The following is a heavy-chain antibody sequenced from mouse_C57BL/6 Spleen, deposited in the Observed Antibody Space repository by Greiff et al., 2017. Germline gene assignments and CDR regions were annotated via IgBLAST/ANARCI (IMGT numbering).Heavy chain of an antibody. D-gene: IGHD1-1*01. CDR2: IYPRDGST. CDR1: GYTFTDHT. J-gene: IGHJ4*01. V-gene: IGHV1-78*01. Sequence: VQLQQSDAELVKPGASVKISCKVSGYTFTDHTIHWMKQRPEQGLEWIGYIYPRDGSTKYNEKFKGKATLTADKSSSTAYMQLNSLTSEDSAVYFCARLSLITTVVATGMDYWGQGTSVTVSS. CDR3: ARLSLITTVVATGMDY.